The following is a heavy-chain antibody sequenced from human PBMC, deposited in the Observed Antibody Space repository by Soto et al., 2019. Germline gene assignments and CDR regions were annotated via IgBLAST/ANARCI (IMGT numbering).Heavy chain of an antibody. CDR2: MNPNCGNT. J-gene: IGHJ6*02. D-gene: IGHD1-1*01. CDR1: GYTFTSYD. V-gene: IGHV1-8*01. CDR3: ARETTSYGMDV. Sequence: QVQLVQSGAEVKKPGASVKVSCKASGYTFTSYDINWVRQATGQGLEGMGWMNPNCGNTGYAQKFQGRVTMTSNTTISTAYMELSSLRSEDRAVYDCARETTSYGMDVWGQGTTVTVSS.